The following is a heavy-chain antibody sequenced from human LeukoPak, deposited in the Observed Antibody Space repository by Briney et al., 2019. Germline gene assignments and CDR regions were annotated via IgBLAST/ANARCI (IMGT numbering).Heavy chain of an antibody. D-gene: IGHD3-16*02. V-gene: IGHV1-18*01. CDR1: GYTFTSYD. CDR2: ISAYNGNT. Sequence: ASVNVSCKASGYTFTSYDINWVRQATGQGLEWMGWISAYNGNTDYAQKIQDRVTMTTDISTRTAYMELKSLESDDTAVYYCARVYSRGYQTSAQLKYSFDYWGQGTLVTVSS. CDR3: ARVYSRGYQTSAQLKYSFDY. J-gene: IGHJ4*02.